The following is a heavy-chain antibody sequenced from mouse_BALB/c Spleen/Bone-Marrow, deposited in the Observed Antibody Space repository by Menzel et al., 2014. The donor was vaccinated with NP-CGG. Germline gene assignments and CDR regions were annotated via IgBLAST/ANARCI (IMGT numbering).Heavy chain of an antibody. CDR3: ATYDGTSFDY. V-gene: IGHV3-8*02. J-gene: IGHJ2*01. CDR1: GDSITSGY. CDR2: ISYSGST. D-gene: IGHD2-1*01. Sequence: EVMLVESGPSLVKPTQTLSLTCSVTGDSITSGYWNWIRKFPGNKLEYMGYISYSGSTYYNPSLKSRISITRDTSKNQFYLQLNSVTTEDTATYYCATYDGTSFDYWGQGTTLTVSS.